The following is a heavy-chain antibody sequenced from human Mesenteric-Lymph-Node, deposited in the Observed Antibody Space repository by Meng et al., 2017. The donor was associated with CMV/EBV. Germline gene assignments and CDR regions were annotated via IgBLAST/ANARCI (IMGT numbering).Heavy chain of an antibody. CDR1: GFTVSSNY. Sequence: GESLKISCAASGFTVSSNYMSWVRQAPGKGLEWVSVIYSGGSTYYADSVKGRFTISRDNSKNTLYLQMNSLRAEDTAVYYCARVPCSSTSCYTGYYFDYWGQGTLVTVSS. CDR2: IYSGGST. V-gene: IGHV3-53*05. D-gene: IGHD2-2*02. CDR3: ARVPCSSTSCYTGYYFDY. J-gene: IGHJ4*02.